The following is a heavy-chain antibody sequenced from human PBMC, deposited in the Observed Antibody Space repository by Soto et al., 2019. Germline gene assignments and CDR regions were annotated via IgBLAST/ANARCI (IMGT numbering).Heavy chain of an antibody. D-gene: IGHD3-9*01. CDR1: GDSVSSKSAA. CDR2: TYYRSKWYN. J-gene: IGHJ5*02. V-gene: IGHV6-1*01. CDR3: ARVSWQPLIKWFDT. Sequence: SQTLSLTCAISGDSVSSKSAAWNWIRQSPSRGLEWLGRTYYRSKWYNDYAESVKSRISINPDTSKNQFSLQLNSVTPEDTAVYYCARVSWQPLIKWFDTWGPGTLVTVSS.